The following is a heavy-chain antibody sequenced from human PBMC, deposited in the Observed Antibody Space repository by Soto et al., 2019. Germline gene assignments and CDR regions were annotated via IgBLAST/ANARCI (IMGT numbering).Heavy chain of an antibody. Sequence: ASVKVSCKASGGTFSSYAISWVRQAPGQGLEWMGGIIPIFGTANYAQKFQGRVTITADKSTSTAYMELSSLRSEDTAVYYCARLAKLHYDTPFYGMDVWGQGTTVTVSS. D-gene: IGHD3-22*01. CDR1: GGTFSSYA. V-gene: IGHV1-69*06. J-gene: IGHJ6*02. CDR2: IIPIFGTA. CDR3: ARLAKLHYDTPFYGMDV.